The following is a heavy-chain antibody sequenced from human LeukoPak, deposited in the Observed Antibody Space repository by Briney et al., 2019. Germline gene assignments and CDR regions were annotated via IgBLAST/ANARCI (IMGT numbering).Heavy chain of an antibody. CDR2: IYYSGTT. V-gene: IGHV4-59*01. CDR1: GVSISSYY. D-gene: IGHD5-18*01. Sequence: PSETLSLTCTVSGVSISSYYCSWTRQPPGKGLEWIGFIYYSGTTTYNPSLKSRVTISLDTSKNQFSLKLNSVTAAGTAVYYCATGISRWTQLDNWGQGTLVTVSS. CDR3: ATGISRWTQLDN. J-gene: IGHJ4*02.